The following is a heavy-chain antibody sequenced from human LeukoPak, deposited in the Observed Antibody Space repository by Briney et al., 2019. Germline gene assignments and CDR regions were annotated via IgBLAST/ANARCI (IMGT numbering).Heavy chain of an antibody. J-gene: IGHJ6*02. CDR2: ISDXGGSX. V-gene: IGHV3-64D*09. CDR3: VRGYSFGPYGMDV. CDR1: XXPFXXXX. D-gene: IGHD2-15*01. Sequence: GGSLRLSCSXSXXPFXXXXXXXXXXXXXXXXXYXSAISDXGGSXYXADSVKGXFXISRDNSKNTLYLQMSSLRAEDTAVYFCVRGYSFGPYGMDVWGQGTTVTVSS.